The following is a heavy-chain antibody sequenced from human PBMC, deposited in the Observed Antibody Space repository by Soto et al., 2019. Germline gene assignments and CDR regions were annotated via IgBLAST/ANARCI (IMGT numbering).Heavy chain of an antibody. CDR2: IIPIFGTP. J-gene: IGHJ5*01. CDR1: GGSFRSYA. D-gene: IGHD5-18*01. CDR3: AYSANHRYFFDS. V-gene: IGHV1-69*12. Sequence: QVQLVQSGAEVKKPGSSVKVSCKASGGSFRSYAVNWVRQAPGQGLACLGGIIPIFGTPNYAQKFHGRVSITADESTSTVYMDLISLTSEDTAVYYCAYSANHRYFFDSWGQGTLVTVSS.